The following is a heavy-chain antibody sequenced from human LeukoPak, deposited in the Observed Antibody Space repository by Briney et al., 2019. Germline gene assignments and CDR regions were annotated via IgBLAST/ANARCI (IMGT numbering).Heavy chain of an antibody. Sequence: SETLSLTCTFSGDSMSSYYWTWIRQPPGKGLEWIGYIYYSGSTNYNPSLRSRVTISVDTSKNQFSLKLSSVTAADTAVYYCARDTGYSYGHDAFDIWGQGTMVTVSS. J-gene: IGHJ3*02. V-gene: IGHV4-59*01. CDR2: IYYSGST. D-gene: IGHD5-18*01. CDR3: ARDTGYSYGHDAFDI. CDR1: GDSMSSYY.